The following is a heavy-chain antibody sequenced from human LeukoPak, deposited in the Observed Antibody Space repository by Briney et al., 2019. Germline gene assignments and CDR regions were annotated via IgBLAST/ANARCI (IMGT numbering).Heavy chain of an antibody. CDR2: FDPEDAET. CDR1: GYTLTDLS. J-gene: IGHJ4*02. CDR3: ARGGSFWSGYYDQYYFDY. V-gene: IGHV1-24*01. D-gene: IGHD3-3*01. Sequence: ASVKVSCKVSGYTLTDLSIHWVRQAPGKGLEWTGGFDPEDAETIYAQKFQGRVTMTEDTSTDTAYMELSSLRSEDTAVYYCARGGSFWSGYYDQYYFDYWGQGTLVTVSS.